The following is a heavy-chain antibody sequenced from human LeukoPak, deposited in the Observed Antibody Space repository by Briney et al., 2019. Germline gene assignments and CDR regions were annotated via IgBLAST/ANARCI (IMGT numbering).Heavy chain of an antibody. D-gene: IGHD6-6*01. J-gene: IGHJ4*02. CDR3: AIHSSSSSFDY. CDR1: GGSFSGYY. CDR2: INHSGST. V-gene: IGHV4-34*01. Sequence: PSETLSLTCAVYGGSFSGYYWSWIRQPPGKGLEWIGEINHSGSTNYNPSLKSRVTISVDTSKNQFSLKLSSVTAADTAVYYCAIHSSSSSFDYWGQGTLVTVSS.